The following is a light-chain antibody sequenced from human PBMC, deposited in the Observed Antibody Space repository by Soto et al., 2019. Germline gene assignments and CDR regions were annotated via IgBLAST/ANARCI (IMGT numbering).Light chain of an antibody. V-gene: IGKV1-5*03. CDR3: QKYNSAPWT. CDR1: QSIDSW. J-gene: IGKJ1*01. Sequence: DIQMTQSPSSLSASVGDRVTIICRASQSIDSWLAWHQQKPGRAPKLLISKASSLESGVPSRFSGSGFGTEFTLTISSLQPEDVATYYCQKYNSAPWTFGQGTKVDIK. CDR2: KAS.